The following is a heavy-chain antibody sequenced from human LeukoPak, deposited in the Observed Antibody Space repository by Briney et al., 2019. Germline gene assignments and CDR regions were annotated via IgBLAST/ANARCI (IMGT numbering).Heavy chain of an antibody. CDR1: GFTFGDYA. J-gene: IGHJ4*02. CDR2: IRSKAYGGTT. D-gene: IGHD2-2*01. CDR3: ARDRDIVVVPAAMGHFDY. V-gene: IGHV3-49*04. Sequence: PGGSLRLSCTASGFTFGDYAMSWVRQAPGKGLEWVGFIRSKAYGGTTEYAASVKGRFTISRDNSKNTLYLQMNSLRAEDTAVYYCARDRDIVVVPAAMGHFDYWGQGTLVTVSS.